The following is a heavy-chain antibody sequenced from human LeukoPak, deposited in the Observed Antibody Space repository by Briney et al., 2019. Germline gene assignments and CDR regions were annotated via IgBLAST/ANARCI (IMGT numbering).Heavy chain of an antibody. V-gene: IGHV3-20*04. CDR2: INWNGGST. CDR1: GFTFDDYG. J-gene: IGHJ4*02. CDR3: AKVLQAQSNGLLNILWWLH. D-gene: IGHD3-10*01. Sequence: PGGSLRLSCAASGFTFDDYGMSWVRQAPGKGLECVSGINWNGGSTGYADSVKGRFTISRDNAKNSLYLQMNSLRAEDTAVYYCAKVLQAQSNGLLNILWWLHWGQGTLVTVSS.